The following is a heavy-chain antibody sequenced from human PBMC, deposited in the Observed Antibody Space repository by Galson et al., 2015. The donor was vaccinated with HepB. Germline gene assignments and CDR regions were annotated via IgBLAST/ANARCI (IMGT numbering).Heavy chain of an antibody. CDR2: IYYSGST. V-gene: IGHV4-39*01. D-gene: IGHD3-16*02. J-gene: IGHJ3*02. Sequence: WVRQAPGRGLEWIGSIYYSGSTYYNPSLKSRVTISVDTSKNQFSLKLSSVTAADTAVYYCARVPMITFGGVTVGAFDIWGQGTMVTVSS. CDR3: ARVPMITFGGVTVGAFDI.